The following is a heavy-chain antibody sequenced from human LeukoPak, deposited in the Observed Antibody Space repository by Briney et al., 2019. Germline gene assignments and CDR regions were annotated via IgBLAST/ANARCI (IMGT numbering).Heavy chain of an antibody. CDR3: ARDLELYGMDV. V-gene: IGHV3-21*01. D-gene: IGHD1-26*01. CDR1: GFTFSSYS. Sequence: GGSLRLSCAASGFTFSSYSMNWVRQAPGKGLEWVSSISSSSSYIYYADSVKGRFTISRDNAKNSLYLQMNSLRAEDTAVYYCARDLELYGMDVWGQGTTVTVSS. J-gene: IGHJ6*02. CDR2: ISSSSSYI.